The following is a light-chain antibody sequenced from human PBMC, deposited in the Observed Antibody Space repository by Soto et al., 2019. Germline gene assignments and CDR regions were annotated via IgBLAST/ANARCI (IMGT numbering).Light chain of an antibody. J-gene: IGKJ1*01. CDR3: QQYNSYSLT. Sequence: DIQMTQSPSTLSASVGDRVTITCRASQSISSWLAWYQQKPGKAPKLLIYDASSFESGVPSRFSGSGSGTEFTLTISSLQPDDFATYYCQQYNSYSLTFDQGTKVEIK. V-gene: IGKV1-5*01. CDR2: DAS. CDR1: QSISSW.